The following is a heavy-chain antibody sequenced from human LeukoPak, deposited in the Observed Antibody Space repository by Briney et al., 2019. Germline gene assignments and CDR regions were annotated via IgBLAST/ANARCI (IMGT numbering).Heavy chain of an antibody. V-gene: IGHV3-23*01. CDR3: AKDRPNYYGSNGHYYRRDGDY. Sequence: GGSLRLSCAASGFTFSIYAMSWVRQAPGKGPQWVSSITSSGDGTYYADSVKGRFTISRDNSENMLYLQMNSLRVEDTAVYFCAKDRPNYYGSNGHYYRRDGDYWGQGTLVTVSS. CDR2: ITSSGDGT. J-gene: IGHJ4*02. CDR1: GFTFSIYA. D-gene: IGHD3-22*01.